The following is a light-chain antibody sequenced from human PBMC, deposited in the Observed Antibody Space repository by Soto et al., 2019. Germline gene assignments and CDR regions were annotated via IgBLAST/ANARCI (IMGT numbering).Light chain of an antibody. CDR3: SSYTSSSAYV. V-gene: IGLV2-14*01. CDR1: SSDVGGYNY. J-gene: IGLJ1*01. Sequence: QSALTQPASVSGSPGQSITISCTGTSSDVGGYNYVSWYQQHPGKAPKPMIYDVSNRTSGVSNRFSGSKSGNTASLTISGLQAEDEADYYCSSYTSSSAYVFGTGTKLTVL. CDR2: DVS.